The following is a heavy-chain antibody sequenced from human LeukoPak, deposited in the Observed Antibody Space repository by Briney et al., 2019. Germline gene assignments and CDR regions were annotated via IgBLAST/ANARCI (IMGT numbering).Heavy chain of an antibody. CDR3: ARGYSSGWSPDYYYYYMDV. CDR1: GFTFSSYA. V-gene: IGHV3-48*03. Sequence: PGGSLRLSCAASGFTFSSYAMNWVRQAPGKGLEWVSYISSSGSTIYYADSVKGRFTISRDNAKNSLYLQMNSLRAEDTAVYYCARGYSSGWSPDYYYYYMDVWGKGTTVTISS. CDR2: ISSSGSTI. D-gene: IGHD6-19*01. J-gene: IGHJ6*03.